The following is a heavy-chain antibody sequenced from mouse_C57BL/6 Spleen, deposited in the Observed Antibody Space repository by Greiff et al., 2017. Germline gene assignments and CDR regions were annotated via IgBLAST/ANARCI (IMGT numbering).Heavy chain of an antibody. CDR3: EGYVGRAYAMDD. D-gene: IGHD4-1*01. CDR2: IDPSDSYT. V-gene: IGHV1-59*01. J-gene: IGHJ4*01. CDR1: GYTFTSYW. Sequence: VQLQQPGAELVRPGTSVKLSCKASGYTFTSYWMHWVKQRPGQGLEWIGVIDPSDSYTNYNQKFKGKATLTVDTSSSTAYRQLSSLTSEDSAVDDCEGYVGRAYAMDDWGEGTSVTVSS.